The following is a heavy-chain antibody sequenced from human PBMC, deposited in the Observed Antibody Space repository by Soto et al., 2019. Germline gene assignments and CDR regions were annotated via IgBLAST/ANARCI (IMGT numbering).Heavy chain of an antibody. Sequence: QVQLQQWGAGLLKPSETLSLTCAVYGGSFSGYYWSWIRQPPGKGLEWIGEINHSGSTNYNPSLKSRVTISVDTSKNQFSLKLSSVTAADTAVYYCARVGANYDYIWGSFSFDYWGQGTLVTVSS. V-gene: IGHV4-34*01. D-gene: IGHD3-16*01. CDR1: GGSFSGYY. CDR3: ARVGANYDYIWGSFSFDY. J-gene: IGHJ4*02. CDR2: INHSGST.